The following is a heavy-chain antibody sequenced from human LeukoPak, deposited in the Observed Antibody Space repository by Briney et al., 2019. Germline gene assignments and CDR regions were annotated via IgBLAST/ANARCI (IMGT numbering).Heavy chain of an antibody. CDR1: GASIRSYY. CDR3: ARVGYSYGYDY. CDR2: IYHTGST. V-gene: IGHV4-59*01. Sequence: SETLSLTCTVSGASIRSYYWSWTRQTPGKGLEWIGYIYHTGSTKYNPSLKSRVTISIDTSKNHFSLTLTSVTAADTAVYYCARVGYSYGYDYWGQGTLVTVSS. J-gene: IGHJ4*02. D-gene: IGHD5-18*01.